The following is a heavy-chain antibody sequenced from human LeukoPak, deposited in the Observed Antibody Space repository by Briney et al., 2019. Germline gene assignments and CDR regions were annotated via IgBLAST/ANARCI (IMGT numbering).Heavy chain of an antibody. CDR1: GFTFSGSA. V-gene: IGHV3-73*01. CDR2: IRSKANSYAT. J-gene: IGHJ4*02. Sequence: PGGSLRLSCAASGFTFSGSAMHWVRQASGKGLEWVGRIRSKANSYATAYAASVKGRFTISRDDSKNTAYLQMNSLKTEDTAVYYCTRLGHFWSGPYLNSYLDYWGQGTLVTVSS. CDR3: TRLGHFWSGPYLNSYLDY. D-gene: IGHD3-3*02.